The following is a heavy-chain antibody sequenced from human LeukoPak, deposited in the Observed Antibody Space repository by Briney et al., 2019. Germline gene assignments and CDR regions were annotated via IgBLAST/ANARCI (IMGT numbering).Heavy chain of an antibody. CDR3: LTIVETTIDGFDI. CDR1: GFTFSSYG. J-gene: IGHJ3*02. CDR2: IRYDGSNK. V-gene: IGHV3-30*02. D-gene: IGHD1-26*01. Sequence: GGSLRLSCAASGFTFSSYGMHWVRQAPGKGLEWVAFIRYDGSNKYYADSVKGRFTISRDNSKNTLYLQMNSLRAEDTAVYYCLTIVETTIDGFDIWGQGAMVTVSS.